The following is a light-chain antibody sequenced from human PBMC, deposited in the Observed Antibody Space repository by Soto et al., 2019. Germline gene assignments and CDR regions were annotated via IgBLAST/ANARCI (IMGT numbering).Light chain of an antibody. CDR3: AAWDDSLSGLV. V-gene: IGLV1-47*01. CDR2: RNN. CDR1: SSNIGGNY. J-gene: IGLJ2*01. Sequence: QSVLTQPPSASGTPGQRVTISCSGSSSNIGGNYVCWYQQLPGTAPKLLIYRNNQRPSGVPDRFSGSKSGTSASLAISGLRSEDEADYYCAAWDDSLSGLVFGGGTKLTVL.